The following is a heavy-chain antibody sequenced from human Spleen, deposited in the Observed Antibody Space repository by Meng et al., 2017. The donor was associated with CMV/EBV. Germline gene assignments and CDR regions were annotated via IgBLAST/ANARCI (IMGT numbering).Heavy chain of an antibody. D-gene: IGHD2-2*01. V-gene: IGHV4-38-2*02. J-gene: IGHJ4*02. CDR1: GYSISSGYY. Sequence: ESLKISCTVSGYSISSGYYWGWIRQPPGKGLEWIGSIYYSGSTYYNPSLKSRVTISVDTSNNQFSLRLSSVTSADTAVYYCARAPDVLVPASFDYWGQGTLVTVSS. CDR3: ARAPDVLVPASFDY. CDR2: IYYSGST.